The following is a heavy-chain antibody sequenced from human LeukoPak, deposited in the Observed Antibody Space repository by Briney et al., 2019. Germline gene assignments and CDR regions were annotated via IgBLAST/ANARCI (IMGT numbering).Heavy chain of an antibody. CDR1: GFTFDDYA. CDR3: AKGYSSSWSIDY. D-gene: IGHD6-13*01. CDR2: ISWNSGSI. J-gene: IGHJ4*02. V-gene: IGHV3-9*01. Sequence: GRSLRLSCAASGFTFDDYAMHWVRQAPGKGLERVSGISWNSGSIGYADSVKGRFTISRDNAKNSLYLQMNSLRAEDTALYYCAKGYSSSWSIDYWGQGTLVTVSS.